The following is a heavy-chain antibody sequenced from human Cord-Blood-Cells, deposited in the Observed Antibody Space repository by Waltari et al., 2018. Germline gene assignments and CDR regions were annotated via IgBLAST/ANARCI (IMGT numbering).Heavy chain of an antibody. CDR1: GGSISSSSYY. Sequence: QLQLQESGPGLVKPSETLSLTCTVSGGSISSSSYYWGWIRQPPGKGLEWIGSIYYSGRTHYNPSLKGRVTISVDTSKNQFSLKRSSVTAADTAVYYCASGGFVDIVAPVDYWGQGTLVTVSS. CDR3: ASGGFVDIVAPVDY. V-gene: IGHV4-39*07. J-gene: IGHJ4*02. D-gene: IGHD5-12*01. CDR2: IYYSGRT.